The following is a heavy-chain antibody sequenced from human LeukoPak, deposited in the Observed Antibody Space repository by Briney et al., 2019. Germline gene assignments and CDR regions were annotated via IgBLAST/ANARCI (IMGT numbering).Heavy chain of an antibody. CDR2: INPNSGGT. V-gene: IGHV1-2*02. Sequence: ASVTVSCTASGYTFTGYYMHWVRQAPGQGLEWMGWINPNSGGTNYAQKFQGRVTMTRDTSISTVYMELSSLRSDDTAVYYCAKGRLSGSYNRFDYWGLGTLVTVSS. CDR1: GYTFTGYY. D-gene: IGHD1-26*01. CDR3: AKGRLSGSYNRFDY. J-gene: IGHJ4*02.